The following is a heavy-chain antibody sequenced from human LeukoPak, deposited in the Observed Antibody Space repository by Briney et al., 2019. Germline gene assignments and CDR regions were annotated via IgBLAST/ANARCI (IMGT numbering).Heavy chain of an antibody. CDR1: GGSISSYY. J-gene: IGHJ4*02. Sequence: PSETLSLTCTVSGGSISSYYWSWIRQPPGKGLEWIGYIYYSGSTNYNPSLKSRVTISVDTSKNQFSLKLSSVTAADTAVYYCARDRGIVEATVGYYFDYWGQGTLVTVSS. D-gene: IGHD1-26*01. CDR2: IYYSGST. CDR3: ARDRGIVEATVGYYFDY. V-gene: IGHV4-59*01.